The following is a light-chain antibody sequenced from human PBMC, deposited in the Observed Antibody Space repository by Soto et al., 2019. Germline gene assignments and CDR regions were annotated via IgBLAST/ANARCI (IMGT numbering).Light chain of an antibody. CDR1: QSVRSRF. CDR2: GAS. V-gene: IGKV3-20*01. J-gene: IGKJ1*01. Sequence: EIVLTQSPGTLSLSPGERATLSCRASQSVRSRFLAWYQQKPGQAPRLLIYGASSRATGIPDRFSGSGSGTDFTLTISRLESEDFAVYYCQPYGGSPWTFGQGTKVEIK. CDR3: QPYGGSPWT.